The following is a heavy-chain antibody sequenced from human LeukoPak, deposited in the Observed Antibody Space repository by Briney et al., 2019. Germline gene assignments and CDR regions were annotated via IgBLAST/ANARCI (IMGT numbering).Heavy chain of an antibody. CDR1: GYTFTSYG. D-gene: IGHD3-3*01. J-gene: IGHJ3*02. Sequence: ASVKLSCKASGYTFTSYGITWVRQAPGQGLEGMGWISAYNGNTNYAQKLQVRVTMTTDSSTTTAYMELRSLRADDTAVYYCARAGWSGSRITADAFDIWGQGTMVTVSS. CDR2: ISAYNGNT. CDR3: ARAGWSGSRITADAFDI. V-gene: IGHV1-18*01.